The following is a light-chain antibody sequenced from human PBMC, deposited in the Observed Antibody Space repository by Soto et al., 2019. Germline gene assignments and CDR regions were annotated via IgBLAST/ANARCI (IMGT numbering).Light chain of an antibody. J-gene: IGKJ3*01. Sequence: EIVLTQSPATLSLSPGERATLSCRASQSVGNYLAWYQHKPGQAPGLLIYAASYRATGIPARFSGSGSGTDFTLTISSLEPEDFAVYYCQQRSDWRSFGPGTRVDIK. V-gene: IGKV3-11*01. CDR3: QQRSDWRS. CDR1: QSVGNY. CDR2: AAS.